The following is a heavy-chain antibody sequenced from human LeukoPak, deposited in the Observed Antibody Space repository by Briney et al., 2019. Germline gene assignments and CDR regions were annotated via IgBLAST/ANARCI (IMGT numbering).Heavy chain of an antibody. Sequence: GGSLRLSCAASGFTFSSYGMHWVRQAPGKGLEWVAVIWYDGSNKYYADSVKGRFTISRDNSKNTLYLQMNSLRAEDTAVYYCATADYDFWSGLDYWAREPWSPSPQ. V-gene: IGHV3-33*01. CDR1: GFTFSSYG. J-gene: IGHJ4*02. D-gene: IGHD3-3*01. CDR3: ATADYDFWSGLDY. CDR2: IWYDGSNK.